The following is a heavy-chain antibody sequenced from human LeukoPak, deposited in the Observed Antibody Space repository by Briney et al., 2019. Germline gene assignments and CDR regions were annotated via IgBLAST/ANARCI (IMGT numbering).Heavy chain of an antibody. CDR1: GFIFSSLG. Sequence: PGGSLRLSCAASGFIFSSLGMHWVRQAPGKGLEWVAVIYSGGSTYYADSVKGRFTISRDNSKNTLYLQMNSLRAEDTAVYYCARDRWFGEAFDYWGQGTLVTVSS. CDR2: IYSGGST. D-gene: IGHD3-10*01. J-gene: IGHJ4*02. V-gene: IGHV3-66*01. CDR3: ARDRWFGEAFDY.